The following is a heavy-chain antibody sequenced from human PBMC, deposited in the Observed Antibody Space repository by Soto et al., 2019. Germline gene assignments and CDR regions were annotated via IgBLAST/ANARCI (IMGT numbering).Heavy chain of an antibody. Sequence: EVQLLESGGGLVQPGGSLRLSCAASGFTFSSYVMSWARQVPGKGLEWVSAISGSGGSTYYADSVKGRFTISRDNSKNTLFLQMNSLRAKDTALYYCAKEAVAGLYYFDYWGQGTLVTVSS. CDR3: AKEAVAGLYYFDY. CDR2: ISGSGGST. V-gene: IGHV3-23*01. J-gene: IGHJ4*02. D-gene: IGHD6-19*01. CDR1: GFTFSSYV.